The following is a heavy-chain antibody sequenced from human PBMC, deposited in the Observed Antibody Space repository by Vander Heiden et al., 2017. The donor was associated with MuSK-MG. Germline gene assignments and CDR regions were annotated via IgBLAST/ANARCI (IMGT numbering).Heavy chain of an antibody. CDR2: ISVSGSGT. CDR1: GFIFTNYA. V-gene: IGHV3-23*04. J-gene: IGHJ2*01. D-gene: IGHD2-21*02. CDR3: AKFAREDCRGDCYSGWYFDL. Sequence: EVQLVASAGGLVQPRGSLRLSCAASGFIFTNYAMSWVRQAPGKELQWVSAISVSGSGTDYTDSVKGRFTVSRDNSKNTLFLQMNNLRAEDTAVYYCAKFAREDCRGDCYSGWYFDLWGRGTLVAVSS.